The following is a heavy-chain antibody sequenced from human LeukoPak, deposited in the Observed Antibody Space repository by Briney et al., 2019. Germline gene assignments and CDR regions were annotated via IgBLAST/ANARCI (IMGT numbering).Heavy chain of an antibody. D-gene: IGHD3-10*01. J-gene: IGHJ4*02. Sequence: GGSLRLSCAASGFTFSIYWMSWVRQAPGKGREWVANIKQDGSEKYYVDSVKGRFTISRDNAKNSLYLQMNSLRAEDTAVYYCARGLSGGYWGQGTLVTVSS. CDR3: ARGLSGGY. CDR1: GFTFSIYW. V-gene: IGHV3-7*01. CDR2: IKQDGSEK.